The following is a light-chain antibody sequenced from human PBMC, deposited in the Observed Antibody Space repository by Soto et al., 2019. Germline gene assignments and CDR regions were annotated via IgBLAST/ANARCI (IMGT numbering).Light chain of an antibody. CDR2: EVS. V-gene: IGLV2-14*01. CDR3: SSYTSSSTLDI. Sequence: QSVLTQPASVSGSPGQSITISCTGTSSDVGGYNYVSWYQQHPGKAPKLMIYEVSNRPSGVSNRFSASKSGNTASLTISGLQADDEAEYYCSSYTSSSTLDIFGTGTKLTVL. CDR1: SSDVGGYNY. J-gene: IGLJ1*01.